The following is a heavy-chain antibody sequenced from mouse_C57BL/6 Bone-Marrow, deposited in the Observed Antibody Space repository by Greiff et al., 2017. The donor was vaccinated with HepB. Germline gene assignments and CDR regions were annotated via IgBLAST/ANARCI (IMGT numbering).Heavy chain of an antibody. Sequence: EVKVVESGGGLVQSGRSLRLSCATSGFTFSDFYMEWVRQAPGKGLEWIAASRNKANDYTTEYSASVKGRFIVSRDTSQSILYLQMNALRAEDTAIYYCARDAGYGSGWYFDVWGTGTTVTVSS. J-gene: IGHJ1*03. CDR2: SRNKANDYTT. V-gene: IGHV7-1*01. CDR3: ARDAGYGSGWYFDV. CDR1: GFTFSDFY. D-gene: IGHD1-1*01.